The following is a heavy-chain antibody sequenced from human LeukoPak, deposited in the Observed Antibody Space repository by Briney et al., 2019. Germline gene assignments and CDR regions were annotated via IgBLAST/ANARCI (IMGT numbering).Heavy chain of an antibody. D-gene: IGHD3-10*01. Sequence: GGSLRLSCAASGFSFSHYAMHWVRQAPGKGLEWVAFIRYDGSNKYYADSVKGRFTISRDNAKNSLYLQMNSLRAEDTAVYYCALTAYGSGNYYMDVWGKGTTVTISS. CDR2: IRYDGSNK. J-gene: IGHJ6*03. CDR3: ALTAYGSGNYYMDV. V-gene: IGHV3-30*02. CDR1: GFSFSHYA.